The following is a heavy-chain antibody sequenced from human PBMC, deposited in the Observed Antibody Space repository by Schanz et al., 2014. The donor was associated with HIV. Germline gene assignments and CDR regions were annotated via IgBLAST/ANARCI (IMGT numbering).Heavy chain of an antibody. Sequence: QVQLVQSGAEVQKPGASVKVSCKASGYSFTSYAINWVRQATGQGLEWMGWVNPKSGNTGYAQKFQGRVTMTRNTSISTAYMELSSLGSEDTAMYYCARGEVATIEDKRGDYYYYYTMDVWGQGTTVTVSS. CDR1: GYSFTSYA. V-gene: IGHV1-8*02. J-gene: IGHJ6*02. CDR3: ARGEVATIEDKRGDYYYYYTMDV. D-gene: IGHD5-12*01. CDR2: VNPKSGNT.